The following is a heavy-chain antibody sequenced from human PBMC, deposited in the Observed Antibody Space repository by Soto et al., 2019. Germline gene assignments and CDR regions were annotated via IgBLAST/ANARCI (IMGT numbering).Heavy chain of an antibody. D-gene: IGHD7-27*01. CDR1: GFTFSNVW. CDR2: IKSKTEGGTT. Sequence: EVQLVESGGGLVKPGGSLRLSCAASGFTFSNVWLMWVRQAPGKGLEWVGRIKSKTEGGTTDYAAPVKGRFTISRDDSERTLYLQMNSLKTEDTAMYHCTSTLGYWGQGTLVTVSS. J-gene: IGHJ4*02. V-gene: IGHV3-15*01. CDR3: TSTLGY.